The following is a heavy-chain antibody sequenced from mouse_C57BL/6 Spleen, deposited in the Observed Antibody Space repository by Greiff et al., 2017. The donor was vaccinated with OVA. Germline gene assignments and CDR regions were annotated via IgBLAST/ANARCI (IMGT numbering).Heavy chain of an antibody. D-gene: IGHD2-1*01. CDR3: AKAGGNYDYAMDY. CDR1: GFTFSDYY. CDR2: INYDGSST. J-gene: IGHJ4*01. V-gene: IGHV5-16*01. Sequence: EVQLVESEGGLVQPGSSMKLSCTASGFTFSDYYMAWVRQVPEKGLEWVANINYDGSSTYYLDSLKSRFIISRDNAKNILYLQMSSLKSEDTATYYCAKAGGNYDYAMDYWGQGTSVTVSS.